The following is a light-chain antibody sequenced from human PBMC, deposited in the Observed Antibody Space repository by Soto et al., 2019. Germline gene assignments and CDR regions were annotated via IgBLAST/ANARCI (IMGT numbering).Light chain of an antibody. J-gene: IGKJ5*01. CDR3: QQYNNWPPVP. V-gene: IGKV3-15*01. CDR2: GAS. Sequence: EIVMTQSPVTLSVSPGERVTLSCRASQSVSNNLAWYQQKSGQAPRLLIYGASTRVTGIPARFSGSGSGTEFTLTISSLQSEDFAIYYCQQYNNWPPVPFGQGTRLDIK. CDR1: QSVSNN.